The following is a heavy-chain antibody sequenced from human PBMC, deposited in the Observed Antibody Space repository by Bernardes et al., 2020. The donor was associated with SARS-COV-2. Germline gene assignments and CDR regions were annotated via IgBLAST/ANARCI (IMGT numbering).Heavy chain of an antibody. CDR3: ARHRKLVVPAAIPRVGYFQH. Sequence: SETLSLTFTVSGCAISSYYWSWIRQPPGKGLEWIGYIYYSGSPNYNPSLKSRVTISVDTSKNQFSLKLSSVTAADTAVYYCARHRKLVVPAAIPRVGYFQHWGQGTMVTV. D-gene: IGHD2-2*02. CDR1: GCAISSYY. J-gene: IGHJ1*01. V-gene: IGHV4-59*08. CDR2: IYYSGSP.